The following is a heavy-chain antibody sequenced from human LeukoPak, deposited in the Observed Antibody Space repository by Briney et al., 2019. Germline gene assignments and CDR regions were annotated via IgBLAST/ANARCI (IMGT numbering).Heavy chain of an antibody. CDR2: MNQDGTET. Sequence: GRSLRLSCAASGFTFSSHWMNWVRQAPGQGLEWVAHMNQDGTETYYADSVKGRFTISRDNAKTSLYLQMNGLRADDTAVYYCARYSYRALEYWGQGALVTVSS. D-gene: IGHD2-21*01. CDR1: GFTFSSHW. CDR3: ARYSYRALEY. J-gene: IGHJ4*02. V-gene: IGHV3-7*01.